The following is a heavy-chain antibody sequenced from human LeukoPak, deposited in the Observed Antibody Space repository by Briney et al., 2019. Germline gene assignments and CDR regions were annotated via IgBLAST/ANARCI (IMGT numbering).Heavy chain of an antibody. CDR3: ASHFRYDAFDI. CDR2: MNPNSGNT. D-gene: IGHD3-3*02. J-gene: IGHJ3*02. CDR1: GGTFSSYA. V-gene: IGHV1-8*03. Sequence: ASVRVSCKASGGTFSSYAISWVRQATGQGLEWMGWMNPNSGNTGYAQKFQGRVTITRNTSISTAYMELSSLRSEDTAVYYCASHFRYDAFDIWGQGTMVTVSS.